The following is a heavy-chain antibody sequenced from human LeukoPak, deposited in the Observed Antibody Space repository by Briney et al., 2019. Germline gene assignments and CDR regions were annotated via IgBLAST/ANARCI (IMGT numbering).Heavy chain of an antibody. CDR2: IRGNDET. CDR3: ARASWVSSTDAVR. D-gene: IGHD3-16*01. J-gene: IGHJ4*02. CDR1: GLSFSSFA. V-gene: IGHV3-23*01. Sequence: SGGSLRLSCEASGLSFSSFAMSWVRQGPARGLEWVSSIRGNDETFYADSVKGRFTLSSDSSRNTVYFQLNNLRVEDTAIYYCARASWVSSTDAVRWGQGTLVTVSS.